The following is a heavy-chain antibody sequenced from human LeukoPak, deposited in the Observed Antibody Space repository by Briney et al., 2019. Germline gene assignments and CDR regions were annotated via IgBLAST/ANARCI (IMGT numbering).Heavy chain of an antibody. J-gene: IGHJ3*02. V-gene: IGHV4-59*08. CDR3: ARPYSSGWYGAFDS. Sequence: SETLSLTCTVSGGSISSFYWSWIRQPPGKGLEWIGFIYYSGSTNYNPSLKRRVTISVDTSKHQFSLRLSSVTAADTAGYYCARPYSSGWYGAFDSWGQGTMVTVSS. D-gene: IGHD6-19*01. CDR2: IYYSGST. CDR1: GGSISSFY.